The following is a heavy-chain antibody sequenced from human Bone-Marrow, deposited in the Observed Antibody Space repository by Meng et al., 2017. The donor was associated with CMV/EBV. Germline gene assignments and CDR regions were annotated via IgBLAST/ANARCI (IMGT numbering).Heavy chain of an antibody. CDR1: RDSVSTHNYF. D-gene: IGHD1-26*01. J-gene: IGHJ6*02. CDR2: FSEGGNT. Sequence: SETLSLTCTVSRDSVSTHNYFWGWVRQPPGKGLVWIGSFSEGGNTYYNPSLKSRVTISVDTSKNQFSLKLSSVTAADTAVYYCARGRRSGSYFFYYGMDVWGQGTTVTVSS. CDR3: ARGRRSGSYFFYYGMDV. V-gene: IGHV4-39*07.